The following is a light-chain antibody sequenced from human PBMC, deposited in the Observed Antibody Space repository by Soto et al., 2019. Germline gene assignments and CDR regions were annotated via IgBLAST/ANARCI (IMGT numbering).Light chain of an antibody. Sequence: QSALTQPASVSGSPGQSITISCTGTSSDVGRYNHVSWYQHHPGKAPKLLISEVSKRPSGVSNRFSGSKSDYTASLTISGLQAEDEADYYCNSHTSGDFRVFGTGTKVTV. CDR3: NSHTSGDFRV. V-gene: IGLV2-14*01. CDR1: SSDVGRYNH. CDR2: EVS. J-gene: IGLJ1*01.